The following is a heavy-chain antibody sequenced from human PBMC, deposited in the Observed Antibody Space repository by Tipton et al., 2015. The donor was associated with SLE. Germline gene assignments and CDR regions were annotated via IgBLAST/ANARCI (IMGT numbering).Heavy chain of an antibody. CDR2: IYYSGST. CDR3: ARDPYDSWSDYQATFDY. V-gene: IGHV4-39*07. J-gene: IGHJ4*02. D-gene: IGHD3-3*01. CDR1: GDSTSSSSYY. Sequence: TLSLTCTVSGDSTSSSSYYWGWIRQPPGKGLEWIGSIYYSGSTYYNPSLKSRVTMSVDTSKNQFSLKLTSVTAADTAVYYCARDPYDSWSDYQATFDYWGQGTLVTVSP.